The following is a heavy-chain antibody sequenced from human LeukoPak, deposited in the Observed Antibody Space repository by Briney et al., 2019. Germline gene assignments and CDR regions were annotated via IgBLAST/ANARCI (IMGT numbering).Heavy chain of an antibody. CDR3: ARDRCKDYFDS. V-gene: IGHV3-53*01. Sequence: PGGSLRLSCAASGFTISSNYMSWVRQAPGKGLEWVSVIYAGDSTYYADSVKGRFTISRDNSKNTLYLQMNSLRVEDTAIYYCARDRCKDYFDSWGQGTQVIGSS. D-gene: IGHD2/OR15-2a*01. J-gene: IGHJ4*02. CDR2: IYAGDST. CDR1: GFTISSNY.